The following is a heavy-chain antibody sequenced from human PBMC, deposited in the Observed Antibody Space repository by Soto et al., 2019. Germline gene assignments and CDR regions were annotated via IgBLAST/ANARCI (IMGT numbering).Heavy chain of an antibody. CDR3: AKEGSGAGSLDS. CDR1: GFTFSTYA. CDR2: ISGSGDST. J-gene: IGHJ4*02. V-gene: IGHV3-23*01. Sequence: AGGSLRLSCAASGFTFSTYAMNWVRQAPGKGLEWVSGISGSGDSTYYADSVKGRFTVSRDNSKNTLYLQMNSLRAEDTAVFYFAKEGSGAGSLDSWGKGPLVPASS. D-gene: IGHD1-26*01.